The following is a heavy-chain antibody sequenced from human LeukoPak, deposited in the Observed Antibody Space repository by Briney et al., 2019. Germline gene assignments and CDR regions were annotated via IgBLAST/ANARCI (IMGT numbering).Heavy chain of an antibody. CDR2: IYYSGST. D-gene: IGHD3-3*01. V-gene: IGHV4-31*03. Sequence: TLALTCTVSGAASSIGGYYWSWIRQPPGKGLEWIGYIYYSGSTYYNPSLKSRVTISVDTSKNQFSLQLSSVTAADTAVNYCARTPFHYDFRRWGQGTLVTVSS. CDR1: GAASSIGGYY. J-gene: IGHJ4*02. CDR3: ARTPFHYDFRR.